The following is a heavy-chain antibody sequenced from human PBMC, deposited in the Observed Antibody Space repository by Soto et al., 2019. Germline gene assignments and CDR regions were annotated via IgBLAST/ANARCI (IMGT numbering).Heavy chain of an antibody. CDR1: GFTFDDYA. V-gene: IGHV3-9*01. CDR2: ISWNSGSI. J-gene: IGHJ4*02. Sequence: GGSLRLSCAASGFTFDDYAMHWVRQAPGKGLEWVSGISWNSGSIGYADSVEGRFTISRDNAKNSLYLQMNSLRAEDTALYYCAKAAGFFDILTGYDYWGQGTLVTVSS. D-gene: IGHD3-9*01. CDR3: AKAAGFFDILTGYDY.